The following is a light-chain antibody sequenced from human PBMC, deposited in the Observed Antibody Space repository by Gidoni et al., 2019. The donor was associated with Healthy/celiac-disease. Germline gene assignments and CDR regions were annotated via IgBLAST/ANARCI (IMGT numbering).Light chain of an antibody. CDR1: QSISSY. Sequence: DIQMTQSPSSLSASVGDRVTITCRASQSISSYLNWYQQKPGKAPKLLIYAASSLQSGDPSRFTGSGSGTDFTLTIISLQPEDFATYYCQQSYSTPFTFGPGTKVDIK. V-gene: IGKV1-39*01. J-gene: IGKJ3*01. CDR3: QQSYSTPFT. CDR2: AAS.